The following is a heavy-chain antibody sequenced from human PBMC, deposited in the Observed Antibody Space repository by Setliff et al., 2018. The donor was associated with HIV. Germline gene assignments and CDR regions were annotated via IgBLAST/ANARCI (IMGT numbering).Heavy chain of an antibody. V-gene: IGHV3-21*01. J-gene: IGHJ4*02. CDR1: GFIFRNYE. D-gene: IGHD5-12*01. Sequence: GGSLRLSCAASGFIFRNYEMNWVRQAPGKGLEWVSSISSSSSYIYYADSVKSRFTISRDNAKNSLYLQMNRLRAEDTAVYYCARPQGAYSGYDHFDYWGQGTLVTVSS. CDR2: ISSSSSYI. CDR3: ARPQGAYSGYDHFDY.